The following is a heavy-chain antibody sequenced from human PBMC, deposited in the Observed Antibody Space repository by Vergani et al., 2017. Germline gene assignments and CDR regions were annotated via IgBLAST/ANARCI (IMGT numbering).Heavy chain of an antibody. V-gene: IGHV1-24*01. Sequence: QVQLVQSGAAVKKPGASVKVSCKVSGYTLTELSMHWVRQAPGKGLEWMGGFDPEDGETIYAQKFQGRVTITADESTSTAYMELSSLRSEDTAVYYCARTYSYGYGGDYWGQGTLVTVSS. CDR2: FDPEDGET. D-gene: IGHD5-18*01. J-gene: IGHJ4*02. CDR1: GYTLTELS. CDR3: ARTYSYGYGGDY.